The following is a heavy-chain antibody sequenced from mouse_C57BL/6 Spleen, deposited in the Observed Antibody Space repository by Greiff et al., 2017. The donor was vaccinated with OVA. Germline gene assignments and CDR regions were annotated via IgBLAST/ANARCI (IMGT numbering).Heavy chain of an antibody. J-gene: IGHJ2*01. CDR2: INPYNGGT. V-gene: IGHV1-19*01. D-gene: IGHD2-4*01. CDR3: HYDYGYYFDY. CDR1: GYTFTDYY. Sequence: VQLQQSGPVLVKPGASVKMSCKASGYTFTDYYMNWVKQSHGKSLEWIGVINPYNGGTSYNQKFKGKATLTVDKSSSTAYMELNSLTSEDSAVYYCHYDYGYYFDYWGQGTTLTVSS.